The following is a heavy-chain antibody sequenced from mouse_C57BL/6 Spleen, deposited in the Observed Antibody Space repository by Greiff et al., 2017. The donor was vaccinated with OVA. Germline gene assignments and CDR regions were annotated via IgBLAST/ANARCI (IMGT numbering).Heavy chain of an antibody. V-gene: IGHV14-1*01. CDR3: TTWGSSYGASYYFDY. Sequence: EVQLQQSGAELVRPGASVKLSCTASGFNIKDYYMHWVKQRPEQGLEWIGRIDPEDGDTEYAPKFQGKATMTADTSSNTAYLQLSSLTSEDTAVYYCTTWGSSYGASYYFDYWGQGTTLTVSS. CDR2: IDPEDGDT. J-gene: IGHJ2*01. CDR1: GFNIKDYY. D-gene: IGHD1-1*01.